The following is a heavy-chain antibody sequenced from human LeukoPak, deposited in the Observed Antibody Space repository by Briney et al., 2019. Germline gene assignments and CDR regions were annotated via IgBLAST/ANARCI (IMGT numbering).Heavy chain of an antibody. Sequence: GASLKVSCKASGYTFTSYGISWVRQAPGQGLEWMGWISAYNGNTTNAQKLQGRVTMTTDTSTSTAYMELRSLISDDTAVYYCARIDYGDYDGDGMDVWGQGTTVTVSS. CDR3: ARIDYGDYDGDGMDV. D-gene: IGHD4-17*01. J-gene: IGHJ6*02. V-gene: IGHV1-18*01. CDR2: ISAYNGNT. CDR1: GYTFTSYG.